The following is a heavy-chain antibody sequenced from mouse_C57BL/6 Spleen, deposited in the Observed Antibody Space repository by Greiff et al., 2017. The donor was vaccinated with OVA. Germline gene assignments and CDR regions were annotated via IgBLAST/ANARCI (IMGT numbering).Heavy chain of an antibody. D-gene: IGHD2-4*01. CDR1: GYTFTSYW. J-gene: IGHJ3*01. V-gene: IGHV1-50*01. Sequence: VQLQQSGAELVKPGASVKLSCKASGYTFTSYWMQWVKQRPGQGLEWIGEIDPSDSYTNYNQKFKGKATLTVDTSSSTAYMQLSSLTSEDSAVYYCAKGGYDYDRFAYWGQGTLVTVSA. CDR2: IDPSDSYT. CDR3: AKGGYDYDRFAY.